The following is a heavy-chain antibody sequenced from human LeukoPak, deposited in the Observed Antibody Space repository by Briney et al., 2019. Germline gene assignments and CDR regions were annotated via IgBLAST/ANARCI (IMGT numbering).Heavy chain of an antibody. J-gene: IGHJ4*02. V-gene: IGHV3-11*06. CDR3: ARRTMGATADY. CDR1: GFTFSDYY. D-gene: IGHD1-26*01. CDR2: ISGSRSSSYT. Sequence: GGSLRPSCAASGFTFSDYYMSWIRQAPGKGLEWVSYISGSRSSSYTNYADSVKGRFTISRDNAKNSLYLQMNSLRAEDTAVYYCARRTMGATADYWGQGTLVTVSS.